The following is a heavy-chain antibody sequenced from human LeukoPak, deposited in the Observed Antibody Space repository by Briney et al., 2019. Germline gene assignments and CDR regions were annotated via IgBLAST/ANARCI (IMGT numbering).Heavy chain of an antibody. J-gene: IGHJ4*02. Sequence: PGGSLRLSCAASGFTFRNYGMHWVRPAPGKGLEWVAFIRYDGSIKYYVDSVKGRFTVSRDNSKNTLYLQMNSLRAEDTAVYYCAKDVNVGGDYFDYWGQGTLSPSPQ. CDR3: AKDVNVGGDYFDY. V-gene: IGHV3-30*02. CDR2: IRYDGSIK. D-gene: IGHD3-10*01. CDR1: GFTFRNYG.